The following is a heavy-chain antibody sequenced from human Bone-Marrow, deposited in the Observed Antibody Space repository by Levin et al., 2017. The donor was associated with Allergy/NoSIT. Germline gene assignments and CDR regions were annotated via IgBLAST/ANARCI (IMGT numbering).Heavy chain of an antibody. D-gene: IGHD2-2*01. J-gene: IGHJ6*02. V-gene: IGHV1-69*06. CDR3: ATSIVVVPAATLRMDG. Sequence: KISCKASGGTFSSYAISWVRQAPGQGLEWMGGIIPIFGTANYAQKFQGRVTITADKSTSTAYMELSSLRSEDTAVYYCATSIVVVPAATLRMDGWGQGTTVTVSS. CDR1: GGTFSSYA. CDR2: IIPIFGTA.